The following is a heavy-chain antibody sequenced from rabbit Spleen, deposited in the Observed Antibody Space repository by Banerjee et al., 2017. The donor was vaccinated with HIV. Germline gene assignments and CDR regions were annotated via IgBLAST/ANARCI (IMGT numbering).Heavy chain of an antibody. CDR2: IDAGSSGFT. Sequence: QEQLVESGGGLVQPEGSLTLTCKASGFSFSSSDYICWVRQAPGKGLEWISCIDAGSSGFTYFATWAKGRFTISKISSTTVTLQMTRLTAADTATYFCARDTSSSFSSYGMDLWGPGTLVTVS. J-gene: IGHJ6*01. CDR3: ARDTSSSFSSYGMDL. CDR1: GFSFSSSDY. D-gene: IGHD1-1*01. V-gene: IGHV1S45*01.